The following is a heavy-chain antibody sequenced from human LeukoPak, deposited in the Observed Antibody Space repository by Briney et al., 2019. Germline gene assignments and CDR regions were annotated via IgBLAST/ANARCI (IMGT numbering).Heavy chain of an antibody. J-gene: IGHJ6*03. CDR2: IYNDGTT. Sequence: PGRSLRLSCAASGFTVSSNYMSWVRQAPGKGLQWVSVIYNDGTTYYSDSVKGRFTISRDNSKNMLYLQMSSLRAEDTAVYYCAREICGGSCNPPSYMDVWGNGTTVTVSS. CDR3: AREICGGSCNPPSYMDV. CDR1: GFTVSSNY. V-gene: IGHV3-53*01. D-gene: IGHD2-15*01.